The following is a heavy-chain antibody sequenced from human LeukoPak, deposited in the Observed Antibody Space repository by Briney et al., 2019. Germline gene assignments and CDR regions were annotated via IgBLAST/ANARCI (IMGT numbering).Heavy chain of an antibody. CDR1: GFTFSSYS. Sequence: GGSLRLSCAASGFTFSSYSMNWVRQAPGKGLEWVSSISSSSSYIYYADSVKGRFTISRDNAKNSLYLQMNSLRAEDTAVYYCARDQEGTMEADYWGQGTLVTVSS. J-gene: IGHJ4*02. CDR2: ISSSSSYI. D-gene: IGHD4/OR15-4a*01. V-gene: IGHV3-21*01. CDR3: ARDQEGTMEADY.